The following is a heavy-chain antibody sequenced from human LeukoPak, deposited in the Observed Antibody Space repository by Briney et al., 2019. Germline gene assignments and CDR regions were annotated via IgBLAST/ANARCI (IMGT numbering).Heavy chain of an antibody. CDR2: LSGGGDST. Sequence: GGSLRLSCAASGFAFSSYAMTWVRQAPGKGLEWVSGLSGGGDSTYYADSVKGRFTISRDNSKNTLYLQMNSLRAEDTAMYYCAKEDPIAVRRHGLDVWGQGTTVTVSS. V-gene: IGHV3-23*01. CDR3: AKEDPIAVRRHGLDV. CDR1: GFAFSSYA. J-gene: IGHJ6*02. D-gene: IGHD6-6*01.